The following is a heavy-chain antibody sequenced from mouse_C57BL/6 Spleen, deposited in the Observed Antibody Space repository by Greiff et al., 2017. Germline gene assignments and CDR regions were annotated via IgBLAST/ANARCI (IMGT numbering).Heavy chain of an antibody. CDR1: GYTFTSYW. CDR2: IDPSDSYT. D-gene: IGHD1-1*01. V-gene: IGHV1-50*01. CDR3: ASAPFITTVVAHWYFDV. Sequence: QVQLQQPGAELVKPGASVKLSCKASGYTFTSYWMQWVKQRPGQGLEWIGEIDPSDSYTNYNQKFKGKATLTVDTSSSTAYMQLSSLTSEDSAVYYGASAPFITTVVAHWYFDVWGTGTTVTVSS. J-gene: IGHJ1*03.